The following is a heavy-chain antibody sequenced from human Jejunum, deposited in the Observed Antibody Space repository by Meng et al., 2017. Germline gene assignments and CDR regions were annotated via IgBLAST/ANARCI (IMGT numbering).Heavy chain of an antibody. V-gene: IGHV4-61*08. CDR2: AST. CDR1: GGSVSRAGYQ. Sequence: VQLQESGPGLVRPSETLSLLCTVSGGSVSRAGYQWGWIRQPPGKGLEWIGYASTNYNPSLKSRVTISLDTSRNQFSLSLSSVTAADTAVYYCARDHMGSLDYWGQGILVTVSS. CDR3: ARDHMGSLDY. J-gene: IGHJ4*02. D-gene: IGHD1-26*01.